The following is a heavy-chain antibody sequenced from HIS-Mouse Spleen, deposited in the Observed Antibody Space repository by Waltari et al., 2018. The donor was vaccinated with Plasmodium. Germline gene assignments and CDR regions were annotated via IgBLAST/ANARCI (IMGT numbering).Heavy chain of an antibody. D-gene: IGHD1-1*01. CDR3: ARDRGTRYFDY. Sequence: EVQLVESGGGLVKPGGSLRLSCAASGFTFSSYSMNWVRQAPGKGLEWVSSISSSISYIDYADSVKGRVTISRDNAKNSLYLQMNSLRAEDTAVYYCARDRGTRYFDYWGQGTLVTVSS. J-gene: IGHJ4*02. CDR2: ISSSISYI. CDR1: GFTFSSYS. V-gene: IGHV3-21*01.